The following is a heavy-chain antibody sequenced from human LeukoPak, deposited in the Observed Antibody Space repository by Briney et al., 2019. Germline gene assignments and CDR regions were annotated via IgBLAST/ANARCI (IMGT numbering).Heavy chain of an antibody. Sequence: PGGSLRLSCAASGFTFSSYSMNWVRQAPGKGLEWVSYISSSSSTIYYADSVKGRFTISRDNAKNSLYLQMNSLRAEDTAVYYCARVARSYYFDYWGQGTLVTVSS. J-gene: IGHJ4*02. CDR3: ARVARSYYFDY. CDR1: GFTFSSYS. D-gene: IGHD2-15*01. V-gene: IGHV3-48*01. CDR2: ISSSSSTI.